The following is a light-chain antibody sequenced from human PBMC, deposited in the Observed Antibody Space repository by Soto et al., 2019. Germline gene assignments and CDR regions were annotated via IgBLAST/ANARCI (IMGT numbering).Light chain of an antibody. CDR1: RSVSNY. V-gene: IGKV3D-15*01. J-gene: IGKJ2*01. CDR3: QHYFNWPYT. Sequence: PGESATLSCRASRSVSNYLAWYQQKPGQAPRLLIYDASSRPTDIPARFSGSGSGTDFTLTISSLQSEDFALYYCQHYFNWPYTFGQGTKVDIK. CDR2: DAS.